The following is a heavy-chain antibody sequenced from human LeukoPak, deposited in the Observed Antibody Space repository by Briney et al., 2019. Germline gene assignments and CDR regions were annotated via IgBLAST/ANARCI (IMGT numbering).Heavy chain of an antibody. CDR3: ARRGPGSSWYLGNWFDP. D-gene: IGHD6-13*01. CDR1: GYSFTSYW. CDR2: IYPGDSDT. V-gene: IGHV5-51*01. Sequence: GESLKISCKGSGYSFTSYWIGWVRQMPGKGLEWMGIIYPGDSDTRYSPSFQGQVTISADKSISTAYLQWSSLEASDTAMYYCARRGPGSSWYLGNWFDPWGQGTLVTVSS. J-gene: IGHJ5*02.